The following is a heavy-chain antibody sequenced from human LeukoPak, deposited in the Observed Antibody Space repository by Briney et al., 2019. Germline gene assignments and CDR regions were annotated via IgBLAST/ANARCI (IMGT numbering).Heavy chain of an antibody. CDR2: ITPEGKDT. CDR1: GFNFNTCP. J-gene: IGHJ3*02. D-gene: IGHD3-9*01. CDR3: ARSFYDVLAGYYTGAFDI. V-gene: IGHV3-64*04. Sequence: GGSLRLSCSASGFNFNTCPMHWLRQAPGKGLEFVAAITPEGKDTYYADSVKGRFTISRDSSKNTLYLQMNSLRAEDTAVYYCARSFYDVLAGYYTGAFDIWGQGTMVTVSS.